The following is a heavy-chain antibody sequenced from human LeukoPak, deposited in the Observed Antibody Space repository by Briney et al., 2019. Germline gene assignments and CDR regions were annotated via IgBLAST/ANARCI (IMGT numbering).Heavy chain of an antibody. V-gene: IGHV4-4*07. CDR2: IYSSGST. CDR1: GGSINSYY. J-gene: IGHJ4*02. Sequence: SSETLSLSCTVSGGSINSYYWSWIRQPAGKGLEWIGRIYSSGSTNYNPSLKSRVSMSVDTSKNQFSLKLTSVTAADTAVYYCARGGKATVVTMWGQGILVTVSS. CDR3: ARGGKATVVTM. D-gene: IGHD4-23*01.